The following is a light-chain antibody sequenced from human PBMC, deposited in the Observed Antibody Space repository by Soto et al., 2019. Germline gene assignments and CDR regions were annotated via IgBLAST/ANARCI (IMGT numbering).Light chain of an antibody. CDR3: HQYDNWPKT. V-gene: IGKV3-15*01. CDR1: QGIGST. J-gene: IGKJ5*01. CDR2: GAS. Sequence: EIIMTQSPATLSGSSGEGATLSCRASQGIGSTLAWYQHKPGQAPRLLIYGASTRATGIPARFSGSGSGTEFTLTISSLQSEDFAVYYCHQYDNWPKTFGQGTRLEIK.